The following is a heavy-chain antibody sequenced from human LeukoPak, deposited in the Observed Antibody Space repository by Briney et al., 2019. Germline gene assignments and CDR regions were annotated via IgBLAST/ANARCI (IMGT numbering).Heavy chain of an antibody. J-gene: IGHJ4*02. Sequence: GGSLRLSCAASGFTFSSYGMSWVRQAPGKGLEWVAVISYDGSNKYYADSVKGRFTISRDNSKNTLYLQMNSLRVEDTAVYYCAREEGSSGYYWGQGTLVTVSS. CDR1: GFTFSSYG. D-gene: IGHD6-19*01. CDR3: AREEGSSGYY. CDR2: ISYDGSNK. V-gene: IGHV3-30*03.